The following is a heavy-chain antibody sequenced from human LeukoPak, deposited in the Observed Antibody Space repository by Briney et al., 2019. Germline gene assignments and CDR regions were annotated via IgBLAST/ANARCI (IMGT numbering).Heavy chain of an antibody. J-gene: IGHJ4*02. Sequence: GGSLRLSCAASGFTFSNYWMTWVRQAPGKGLEWVANIKPDGSVGYYVDSVRGRFIISRDNAENSLYLQMNSLRVEDTAVCYCTQNLVAAAGDHWGQGTLLIVSS. V-gene: IGHV3-7*01. CDR3: TQNLVAAAGDH. CDR2: IKPDGSVG. CDR1: GFTFSNYW. D-gene: IGHD6-13*01.